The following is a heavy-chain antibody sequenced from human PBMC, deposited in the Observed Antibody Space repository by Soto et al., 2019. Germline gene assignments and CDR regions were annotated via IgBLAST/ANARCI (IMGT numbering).Heavy chain of an antibody. CDR1: GGSFSSYA. CDR3: VNRRDGYNSAFFDY. J-gene: IGHJ4*02. Sequence: SVKVSCKASGGSFSSYAFSWVRQAPGQGLEWMGGIIRIFHTPTYAQNFQGRVTMTADESTSTSYMELISLRSDDTAVYYCVNRRDGYNSAFFDYWGQGTLVTVSS. CDR2: IIRIFHTP. D-gene: IGHD5-12*01. V-gene: IGHV1-69*13.